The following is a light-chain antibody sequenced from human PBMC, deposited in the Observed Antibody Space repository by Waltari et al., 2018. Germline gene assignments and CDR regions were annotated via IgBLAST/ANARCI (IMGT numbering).Light chain of an antibody. CDR2: GAS. Sequence: EIVLTQSPGTLSLSPGERATLSCRASQSVSSSYLAWYQQKPGQAPRLLIYGASRKATGIPGRVSGSGSGTDFTLTISRLEPEDFAVYYCQQYGSSRTFGQGTKVEIK. CDR3: QQYGSSRT. J-gene: IGKJ1*01. CDR1: QSVSSSY. V-gene: IGKV3-20*01.